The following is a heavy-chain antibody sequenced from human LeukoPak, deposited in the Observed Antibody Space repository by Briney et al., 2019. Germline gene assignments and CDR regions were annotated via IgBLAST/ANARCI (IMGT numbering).Heavy chain of an antibody. CDR1: GGSISSYY. V-gene: IGHV4-4*07. CDR2: IYTSGST. Sequence: PSETLSLTCTVSGGSISSYYWSWIRQPAGKGLEWIGRIYTSGSTNYNPSLKSRVTTSVDTFKNQFSLKLSSVTAADTAVYYCASYDFWSGYYTYWGQGTLVTVSS. J-gene: IGHJ4*02. CDR3: ASYDFWSGYYTY. D-gene: IGHD3-3*01.